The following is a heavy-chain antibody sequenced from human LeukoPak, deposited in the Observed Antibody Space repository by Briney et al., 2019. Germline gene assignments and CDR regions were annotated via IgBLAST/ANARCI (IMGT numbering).Heavy chain of an antibody. V-gene: IGHV3-23*01. J-gene: IGHJ4*02. CDR1: GFTFSDYY. Sequence: GGSLRLSCAASGFTFSDYYMSWVRQAPGKGLEWVSAISANGGSTFYADSVKGRVTVSRDSSKDTLYLQMNSLRAEDTAVYFCVRKALGYRLGYGDYWGQGTLVTASS. CDR3: VRKALGYRLGYGDY. CDR2: ISANGGST. D-gene: IGHD5-12*01.